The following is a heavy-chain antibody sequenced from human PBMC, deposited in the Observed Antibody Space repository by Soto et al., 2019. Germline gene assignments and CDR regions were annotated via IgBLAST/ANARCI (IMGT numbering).Heavy chain of an antibody. D-gene: IGHD1-26*01. CDR1: GYTFTSYG. CDR2: ISDYNGNT. CDR3: ARDLGGSYYASVDY. J-gene: IGHJ4*02. V-gene: IGHV1-18*01. Sequence: QVQLVQSGAEVKKPGASVKVSCKASGYTFTSYGISWVRQAPGQGLEWMGWISDYNGNTKYAQKLQGRVTTTTDTSTSTVYMELRSLRSDDTAVYYCARDLGGSYYASVDYWGQGTLVTVSS.